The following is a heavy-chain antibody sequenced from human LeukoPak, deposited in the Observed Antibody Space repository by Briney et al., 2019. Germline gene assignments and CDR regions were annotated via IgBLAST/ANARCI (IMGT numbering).Heavy chain of an antibody. D-gene: IGHD3-22*01. V-gene: IGHV1-2*02. Sequence: GASVKVSCKASGYTFTGYYMHWVRQAPGQGLEWMGWINPNSGGTNYAQKFQGRVTVTRDTSISTAYMELSSLRSDDTAVYYCTRGETGRDSSGYFGYWGQGTLVTVSS. CDR1: GYTFTGYY. J-gene: IGHJ4*02. CDR2: INPNSGGT. CDR3: TRGETGRDSSGYFGY.